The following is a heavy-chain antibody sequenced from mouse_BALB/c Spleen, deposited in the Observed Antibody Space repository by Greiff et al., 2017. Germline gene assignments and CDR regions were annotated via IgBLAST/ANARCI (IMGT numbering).Heavy chain of an antibody. CDR3: ARRDSWFAY. CDR1: GYTFPSYT. CDR2: INPSSGYT. Sequence: QVQLQQSGAELARPGASVKMSCKASGYTFPSYTMHWVKQRPGQGLEWIGYINPSSGYTNYNQKFKDKATLTADKSSSTAFMQLSSLTSEDSAVYYCARRDSWFAYWGQGTLVTVSA. J-gene: IGHJ3*01. D-gene: IGHD3-3*01. V-gene: IGHV1-4*01.